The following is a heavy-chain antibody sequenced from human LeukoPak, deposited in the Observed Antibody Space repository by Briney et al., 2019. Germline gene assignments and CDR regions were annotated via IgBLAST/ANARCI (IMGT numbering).Heavy chain of an antibody. D-gene: IGHD3-10*01. Sequence: PSETLSLTCTVSGGSISSYYWSWIRQPPGNGLEWIGYIYYSGSTNYNPSLKSRVTISVDTSKNQFSLKLSSVTAADTAVYYCARYGSGSYMRVYFDYWGQGTLVTVS. V-gene: IGHV4-59*08. CDR2: IYYSGST. J-gene: IGHJ4*02. CDR1: GGSISSYY. CDR3: ARYGSGSYMRVYFDY.